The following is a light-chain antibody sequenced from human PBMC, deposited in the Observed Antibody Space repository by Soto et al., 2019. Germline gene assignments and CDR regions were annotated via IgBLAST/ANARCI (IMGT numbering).Light chain of an antibody. J-gene: IGKJ1*01. CDR3: QQSYGMPWT. CDR2: ATY. CDR1: QSISTY. V-gene: IGKV1-39*01. Sequence: DIQMTQSPSSLSASVGDTVTITCRASQSISTYLSWYKQKPGKAPKLLIYATYTLQSGVPSRFSGCGSGTDFTLTISSLQPEDFAAYYCQQSYGMPWTCGQGLRVEIK.